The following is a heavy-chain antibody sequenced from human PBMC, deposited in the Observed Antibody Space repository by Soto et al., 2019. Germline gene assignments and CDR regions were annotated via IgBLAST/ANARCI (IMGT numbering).Heavy chain of an antibody. CDR2: INHSGST. CDR3: ARDYDSSGYPRYYFDY. Sequence: SETLSLTCAVYGGSFSGYYWSWIRQPPGKGLEWIGEINHSGSTNYNPSLKSRVTISVDTSKNQFSLKLSSVTAADTAVYYCARDYDSSGYPRYYFDYWGQGTLVTVSS. CDR1: GGSFSGYY. J-gene: IGHJ4*02. D-gene: IGHD3-22*01. V-gene: IGHV4-34*01.